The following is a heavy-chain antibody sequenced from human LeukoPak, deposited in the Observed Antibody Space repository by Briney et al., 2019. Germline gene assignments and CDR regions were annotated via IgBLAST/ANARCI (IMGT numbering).Heavy chain of an antibody. CDR3: AREILLWFGEPTFYFDY. J-gene: IGHJ4*02. D-gene: IGHD3-10*01. Sequence: PGGSLRLSCAASGFTFSSYSMNWVRQAPGKGLEWVSYISSSSSTIYYADSVKGRFTISRGNAKNSLYLQMNSLRAEDTAVYYCAREILLWFGEPTFYFDYWGQGTLVTVSS. V-gene: IGHV3-48*01. CDR1: GFTFSSYS. CDR2: ISSSSSTI.